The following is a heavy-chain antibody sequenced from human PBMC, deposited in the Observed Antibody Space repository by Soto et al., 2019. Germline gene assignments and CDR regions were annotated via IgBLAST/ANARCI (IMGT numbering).Heavy chain of an antibody. CDR1: GFTFRTYA. D-gene: IGHD1-26*01. CDR3: ATREGARDF. CDR2: ISYDGTNK. V-gene: IGHV3-30-3*01. J-gene: IGHJ4*02. Sequence: QVQLVESGGGVVQPGRSLSLSCAASGFTFRTYAMHWVRQAPGKGLEWVAFISYDGTNKYYADSVKGRFTVSRDNSKSTLYLQINSLRPEDTAVYYCATREGARDFWGQGTLVTVSS.